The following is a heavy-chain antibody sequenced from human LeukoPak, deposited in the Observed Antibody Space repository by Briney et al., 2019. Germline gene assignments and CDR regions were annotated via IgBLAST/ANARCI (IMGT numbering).Heavy chain of an antibody. J-gene: IGHJ3*02. CDR2: ITGSGGST. V-gene: IGHV3-23*01. CDR3: ARTRTVVTLDAFDI. CDR1: GFTFSSYA. D-gene: IGHD4-23*01. Sequence: GGSLRLSCAASGFTFSSYAMSWVRQAPGKGLDWVSAITGSGGSTYYADSVKGRFTISRDNSKNTLYLQMGSLRAEDMAVYYCARTRTVVTLDAFDIWGQGTMVTVSS.